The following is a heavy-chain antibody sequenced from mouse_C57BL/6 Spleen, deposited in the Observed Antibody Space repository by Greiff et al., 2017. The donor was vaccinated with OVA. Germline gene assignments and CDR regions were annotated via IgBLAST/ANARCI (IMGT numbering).Heavy chain of an antibody. D-gene: IGHD2-4*01. CDR2: IDPSDSYT. CDR1: GYTFTSYW. CDR3: ARVLGLRGYYAMDY. J-gene: IGHJ4*01. V-gene: IGHV1-69*01. Sequence: QVQLQQPGAELVMPGASVKLSCKASGYTFTSYWMHWVKQRHGQGLEWIGEIDPSDSYTNYNQKFKGKSTLTVDKSSSTAYMQLSSLTSEDSAVYYCARVLGLRGYYAMDYWGQGTSVTVSS.